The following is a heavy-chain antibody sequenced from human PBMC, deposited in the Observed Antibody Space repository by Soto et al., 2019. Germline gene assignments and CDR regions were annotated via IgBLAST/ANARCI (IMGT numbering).Heavy chain of an antibody. D-gene: IGHD6-6*01. CDR1: GGSISTNTYY. J-gene: IGHJ5*02. Sequence: TSETLSLTCTVSGGSISTNTYYWGWVRQPPGKGLEWIGYINYSGSTNYNPSLKSRVTISVDTSKNQFSLKLSSVTAADTAVYYCARELSSNWFDPWGQGTLVTVSS. CDR3: ARELSSNWFDP. CDR2: INYSGST. V-gene: IGHV4-61*01.